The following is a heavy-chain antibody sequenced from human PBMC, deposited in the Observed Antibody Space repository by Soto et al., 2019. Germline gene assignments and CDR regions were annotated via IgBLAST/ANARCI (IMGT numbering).Heavy chain of an antibody. V-gene: IGHV3-53*01. Sequence: PGGSLRLSCAASGFTVSSNYMSWVRQAPGKGLEWVSVIYSGGSTYYADSVKGRFTISRDTSKNQFSLKLSSVTAADTAVYYCARVFGFGGMDVWGQGTTVTVSS. CDR3: ARVFGFGGMDV. D-gene: IGHD3-10*01. J-gene: IGHJ6*02. CDR1: GFTVSSNY. CDR2: IYSGGST.